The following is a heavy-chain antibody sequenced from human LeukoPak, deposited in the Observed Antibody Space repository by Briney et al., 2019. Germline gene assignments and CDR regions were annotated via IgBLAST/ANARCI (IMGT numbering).Heavy chain of an antibody. V-gene: IGHV4-34*01. CDR3: ARGYSSSFDY. CDR2: INHSGST. D-gene: IGHD6-13*01. J-gene: IGHJ4*02. CDR1: GGPFSGYY. Sequence: SETLSLTCAVYGGPFSGYYWSWIRQPPGKGLEWIGEINHSGSTNYNPSLKSRVTISVDTSKNQFSLKLSSVTAADTAVYYCARGYSSSFDYWGQGTLVTVSS.